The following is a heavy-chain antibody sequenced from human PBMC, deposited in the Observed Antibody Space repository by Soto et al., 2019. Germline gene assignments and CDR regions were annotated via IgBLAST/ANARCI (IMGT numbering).Heavy chain of an antibody. D-gene: IGHD3-10*01. CDR2: IYYSGST. V-gene: IGHV4-59*01. Sequence: QVQLQESGPGLVKPSETLSLTCTVSGGSISSYYWSWIRQPPGKGLEWIGYIYYSGSTNYNPSLTSRVTISVDTSKNHSSLKLSSVTAADTAVYYCARDKGRFGELSSWGQGTLVTVSS. CDR1: GGSISSYY. J-gene: IGHJ4*02. CDR3: ARDKGRFGELSS.